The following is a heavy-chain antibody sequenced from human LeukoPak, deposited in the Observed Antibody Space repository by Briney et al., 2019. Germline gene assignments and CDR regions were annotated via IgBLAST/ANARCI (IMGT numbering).Heavy chain of an antibody. Sequence: PGGSLRLSCAASGFTFSSYWMSWVRQAPGKGLEWVANIKQDGSEKYYVDSVKGRFTISRDNAKNSLYLQMNSLRAEDTAVYYCARETLLQLTAAFDYWGQGTLVTVSS. D-gene: IGHD1-1*01. CDR3: ARETLLQLTAAFDY. CDR2: IKQDGSEK. CDR1: GFTFSSYW. V-gene: IGHV3-7*01. J-gene: IGHJ4*02.